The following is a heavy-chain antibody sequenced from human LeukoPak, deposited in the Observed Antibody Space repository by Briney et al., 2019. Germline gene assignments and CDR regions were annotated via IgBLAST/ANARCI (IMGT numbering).Heavy chain of an antibody. J-gene: IGHJ4*02. V-gene: IGHV4-39*01. D-gene: IGHD6-19*01. Sequence: PETLSLTCTVSGGSISSSSYDWGWIRQPPGKGLEWIGTIYYSGSTYYNPSLKSRVTISVDTSKNQFSLKLSSVTAADTAVYYCARHEWLVQNHTYCGQGTLVTVSS. CDR1: GGSISSSSYD. CDR3: ARHEWLVQNHTY. CDR2: IYYSGST.